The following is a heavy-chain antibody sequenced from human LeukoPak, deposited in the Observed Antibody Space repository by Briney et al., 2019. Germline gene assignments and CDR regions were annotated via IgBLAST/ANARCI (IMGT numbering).Heavy chain of an antibody. CDR1: GGTFSSYA. CDR2: IISIFGTT. CDR3: ARSPRYLSFYYYYMDV. D-gene: IGHD3-16*02. Sequence: SVKVSCKASGGTFSSYAVSWVRQAPGQGLEWMGGIISIFGTTNYAQKFQGRVTITTDESTSTAYMELSSLRSEDTAVYYCARSPRYLSFYYYYMDVWGKGTTVTVSS. V-gene: IGHV1-69*05. J-gene: IGHJ6*03.